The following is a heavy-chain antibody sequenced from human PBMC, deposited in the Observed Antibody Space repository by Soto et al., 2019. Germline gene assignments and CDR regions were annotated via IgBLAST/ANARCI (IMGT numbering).Heavy chain of an antibody. CDR2: ISAYNGNT. D-gene: IGHD1-1*01. V-gene: IGHV1-18*01. J-gene: IGHJ6*04. Sequence: ASVKVSCKASGYTFTSYGISWVRQAPGQGLEWMGWISAYNGNTNYAQKLQGRVTMTTDTSTSTAYMELRSLRSDDTAVYYCARTGTGNYSFYYGMDVWGKGNTVAVAS. CDR3: ARTGTGNYSFYYGMDV. CDR1: GYTFTSYG.